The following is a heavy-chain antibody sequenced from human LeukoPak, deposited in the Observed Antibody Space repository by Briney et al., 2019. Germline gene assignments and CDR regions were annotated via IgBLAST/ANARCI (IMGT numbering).Heavy chain of an antibody. D-gene: IGHD6-13*01. J-gene: IGHJ5*02. CDR2: ITHSGST. V-gene: IGHV4-34*01. CDR1: GGSFSGYY. Sequence: SETLSLNCAVYGGSFSGYYWSWIRQPPGKGLEWIGEITHSGSTNYKSSLKSRVTISVDASKNQFSLKLSSVTAADTAVYYCARAVTSSSSWYKWVNWFDPWGQGTLVTVSS. CDR3: ARAVTSSSSWYKWVNWFDP.